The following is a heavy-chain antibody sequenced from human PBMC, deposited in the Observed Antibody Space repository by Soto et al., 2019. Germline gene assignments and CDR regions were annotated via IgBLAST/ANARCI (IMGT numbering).Heavy chain of an antibody. CDR1: GFTFSSYA. Sequence: GGSLRLSCAASGFTFSSYAMSWVRQAPGKGLEWVSAISGSGGSTYYADSVKGRFTISRDNSKNTLYLQMNSLRAEDTAVYYCAKVKDEYLPPLNYYGSGSYYNAGFDYWGQGTLVTVSS. CDR3: AKVKDEYLPPLNYYGSGSYYNAGFDY. J-gene: IGHJ4*02. V-gene: IGHV3-23*01. D-gene: IGHD3-10*01. CDR2: ISGSGGST.